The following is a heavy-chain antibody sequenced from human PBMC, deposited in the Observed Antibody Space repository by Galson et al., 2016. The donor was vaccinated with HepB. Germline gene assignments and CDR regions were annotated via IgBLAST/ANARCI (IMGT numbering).Heavy chain of an antibody. CDR2: ITGDRANA. Sequence: SLRLSCAASGFTFGTYTMHWIRQAPGEGLQWVSLITGDRANAYYADSVKGRFTISRDNRKNSLYLQMNSLKTEDTAMYFCGRVDDGASYRIDFWGQGTLVTVSS. CDR3: GRVDDGASYRIDF. D-gene: IGHD4/OR15-4a*01. V-gene: IGHV3-43*01. J-gene: IGHJ4*02. CDR1: GFTFGTYT.